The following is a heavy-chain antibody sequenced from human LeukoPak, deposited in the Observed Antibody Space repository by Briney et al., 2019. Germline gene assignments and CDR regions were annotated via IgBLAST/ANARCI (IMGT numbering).Heavy chain of an antibody. Sequence: GGSLRLSCAASGFTFDDYAMHWVRQAPGKGLGWVSGISWNSGSIGYADSVKGRFTISRDNAKNSLYLQMNSLRAEDTALYYCAKAITMVRGGAFDIWGQGTMVTVSS. CDR2: ISWNSGSI. J-gene: IGHJ3*02. V-gene: IGHV3-9*01. CDR3: AKAITMVRGGAFDI. CDR1: GFTFDDYA. D-gene: IGHD3-10*01.